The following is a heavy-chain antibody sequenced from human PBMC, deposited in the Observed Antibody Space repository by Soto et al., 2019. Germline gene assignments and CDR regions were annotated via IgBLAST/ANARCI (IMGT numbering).Heavy chain of an antibody. CDR1: GGSISSSSYY. V-gene: IGHV4-39*01. D-gene: IGHD6-19*01. Sequence: QLQLQESGPGLVKPSETLSLTCTVSGGSISSSSYYWGWIRQPPGKGLEWIGSIYYSGSTYYNPSLKSRVTISVDTSKNQFSLKLSSVTAADTAVYYCARHPAVADYYFDYWGQGTLVTVSS. J-gene: IGHJ4*02. CDR3: ARHPAVADYYFDY. CDR2: IYYSGST.